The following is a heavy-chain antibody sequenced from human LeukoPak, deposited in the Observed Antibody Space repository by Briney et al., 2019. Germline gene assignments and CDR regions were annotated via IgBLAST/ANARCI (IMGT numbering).Heavy chain of an antibody. Sequence: PGGSLRLSCAASGFTFSNAWMSWVRQAPGKGLEWVGRIKSKTDGGTTDYAAPVKGRFTISRDDSKNTLYLQMNSLKTEDTAFYYCITFSKIVLVIADWGLGTLVTVPS. CDR1: GFTFSNAW. CDR2: IKSKTDGGTT. D-gene: IGHD3-22*01. J-gene: IGHJ4*01. CDR3: ITFSKIVLVIAD. V-gene: IGHV3-15*01.